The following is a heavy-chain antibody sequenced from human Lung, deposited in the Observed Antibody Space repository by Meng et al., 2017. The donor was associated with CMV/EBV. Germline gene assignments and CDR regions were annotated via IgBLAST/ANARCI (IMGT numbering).Heavy chain of an antibody. J-gene: IGHJ4*01. D-gene: IGHD6-19*01. CDR1: GYTFSGFY. V-gene: IGHV1-2*06. Sequence: VQLLQSGAEGKRPAASVKISCQASGYTFSGFYMNWARQAPGHGLEWLGRVNPVSDDTHYAQKFVGRLTVTRGATINTAFMELTSLRPDDTAVYYCAKSSDNGWSSWGPGTLVTVSS. CDR2: VNPVSDDT. CDR3: AKSSDNGWSS.